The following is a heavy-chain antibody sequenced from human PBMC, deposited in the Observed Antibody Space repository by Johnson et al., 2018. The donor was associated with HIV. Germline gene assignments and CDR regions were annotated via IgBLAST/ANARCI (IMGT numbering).Heavy chain of an antibody. CDR1: GFTFSDYY. V-gene: IGHV3-11*04. CDR3: ARDSTPWGDDYVDYAFDI. Sequence: QVQLVESGGGLVQPGGSLRLSCAASGFTFSDYYMSWIRQAPGKGLEWVSYISSSGSTIYYADSVKGRFTISRDNAKNSLFLQMNSLRADDTAVYYCARDSTPWGDDYVDYAFDIWGQGTVVTVSS. CDR2: ISSSGSTI. D-gene: IGHD4-17*01. J-gene: IGHJ3*02.